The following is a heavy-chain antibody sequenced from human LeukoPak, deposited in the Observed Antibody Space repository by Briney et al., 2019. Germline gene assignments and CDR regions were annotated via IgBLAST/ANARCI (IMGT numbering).Heavy chain of an antibody. CDR1: GGSFSGYY. V-gene: IGHV4-34*01. CDR2: INQSGST. CDR3: ARGRRVQGVMKKNWFDP. Sequence: PSETLSLTCAVYGGSFSGYYWNWIRQPPGRGLEWIGEINQSGSTNYNPSLKSRVMKSVDTSKNQFSLKVSSVTAADTAVYPCARGRRVQGVMKKNWFDPWGQGTLVTVSS. J-gene: IGHJ5*02. D-gene: IGHD3-10*01.